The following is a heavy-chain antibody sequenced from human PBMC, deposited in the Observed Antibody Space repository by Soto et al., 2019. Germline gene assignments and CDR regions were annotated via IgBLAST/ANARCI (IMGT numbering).Heavy chain of an antibody. V-gene: IGHV3-23*01. Sequence: GGSLRLSCAASGFTFSSYAMSWVRQAPGKGLEWVSAISGSGGSTYYADSVKGRFTISRDNSKNTLYLQMNSLRAEDTAVYYCAKDFSRSWYYYYGMDVWGQGITVTVS. D-gene: IGHD6-13*01. J-gene: IGHJ6*02. CDR2: ISGSGGST. CDR1: GFTFSSYA. CDR3: AKDFSRSWYYYYGMDV.